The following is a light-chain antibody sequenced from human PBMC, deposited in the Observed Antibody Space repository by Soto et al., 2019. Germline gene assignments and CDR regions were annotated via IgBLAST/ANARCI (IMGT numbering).Light chain of an antibody. CDR1: QSVSSSY. V-gene: IGKV3-20*01. J-gene: IGKJ1*01. CDR3: QQYGSSPGT. CDR2: GAS. Sequence: EIVLTQSPGTLSLSPGERATLSCRASQSVSSSYLAWYQQKPGQAPRLLIYGASSMATGIPDRFSGSGSGTDFTLTISRLEPEDFSVYYCQQYGSSPGTFGQGTNVEIK.